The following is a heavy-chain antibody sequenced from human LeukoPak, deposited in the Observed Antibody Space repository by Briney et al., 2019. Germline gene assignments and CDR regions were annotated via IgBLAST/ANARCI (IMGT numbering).Heavy chain of an antibody. Sequence: GGSLRLSCAASGFTFSNAWMSWVRQAPGKGLEWVSAISGSGGSTYYADSVKGRFTISRDNSKNTLYLQMDSLRAEDTAVYYCAKDPMYDYWGQGTLVTVSS. V-gene: IGHV3-23*01. CDR2: ISGSGGST. CDR1: GFTFSNAW. CDR3: AKDPMYDY. J-gene: IGHJ4*02.